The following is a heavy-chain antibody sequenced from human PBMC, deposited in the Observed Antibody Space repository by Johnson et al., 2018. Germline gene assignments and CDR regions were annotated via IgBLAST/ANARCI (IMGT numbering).Heavy chain of an antibody. CDR2: ISSSRSYI. Sequence: VQLVESGGGLVKPGGSLRLSCAASGFTFSSYSMNWVRQAPGKGLEWVSSISSSRSYIYYADSVKGRFTISRDNAKNSRYLQMNSLRAEDTAGYDCARDRVLVVVVAPATGPHYYDMERWGKATPVTGSS. V-gene: IGHV3-21*01. J-gene: IGHJ6*03. D-gene: IGHD2-15*01. CDR1: GFTFSSYS. CDR3: ARDRVLVVVVAPATGPHYYDMER.